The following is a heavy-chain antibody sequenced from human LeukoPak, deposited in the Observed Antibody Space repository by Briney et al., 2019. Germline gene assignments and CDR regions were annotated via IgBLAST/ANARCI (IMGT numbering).Heavy chain of an antibody. CDR2: INHSGST. J-gene: IGHJ4*02. D-gene: IGHD3-3*01. V-gene: IGHV4-34*01. CDR1: GGSFSGYY. CDR3: ARLRFLEWLSPLFDY. Sequence: ASETLSLTCAVYGGSFSGYYWSWTRQPPGKGLEWIGEINHSGSTNYNPSLKSRVTISVDTSKNQFSLKLSSVTAADTAVYYCARLRFLEWLSPLFDYWGQGTLVTVSS.